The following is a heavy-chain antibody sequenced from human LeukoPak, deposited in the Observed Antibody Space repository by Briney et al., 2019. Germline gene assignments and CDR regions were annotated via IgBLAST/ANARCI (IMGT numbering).Heavy chain of an antibody. Sequence: SETLSLTCTVSGGSISSYYWSWIRQPPGKGLEWIGYISYSGSTNFNPSLKSRVTISVDTSKNQFSLKMSSVTAADTAVYYCAREGTAGTNLNWFDPWGQGTLVTVSS. CDR3: AREGTAGTNLNWFDP. V-gene: IGHV4-59*01. CDR1: GGSISSYY. D-gene: IGHD1-1*01. J-gene: IGHJ5*02. CDR2: ISYSGST.